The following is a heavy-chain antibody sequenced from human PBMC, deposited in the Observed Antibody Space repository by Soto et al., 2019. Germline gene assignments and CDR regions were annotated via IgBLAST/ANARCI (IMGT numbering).Heavy chain of an antibody. D-gene: IGHD6-13*01. J-gene: IGHJ5*02. CDR3: TRDASRDSSARGWFDP. CDR1: GFTFRSFT. CDR2: ISSNSAYI. Sequence: EVQLVESGGGLVKPGGSLRLSCAASGFTFRSFTMNWVRQAPGKGLEWVSTISSNSAYIYYTDALRGRFTISRDNAKNALHLLMNSLRAEDTAVYYCTRDASRDSSARGWFDPWGPGTRVTVSS. V-gene: IGHV3-21*02.